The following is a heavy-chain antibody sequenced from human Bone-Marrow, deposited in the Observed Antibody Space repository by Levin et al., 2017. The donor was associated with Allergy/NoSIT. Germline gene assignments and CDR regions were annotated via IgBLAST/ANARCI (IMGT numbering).Heavy chain of an antibody. CDR2: INPNSGGT. CDR1: GYTFTGYY. CDR3: ARDVRLGELSWFDY. D-gene: IGHD3-16*02. J-gene: IGHJ4*02. Sequence: ASVKVSCKASGYTFTGYYMHWVRQAPGQGLEWMGWINPNSGGTNYAQKFQGRVTMTRDTSISTAYMELSRLRSDDTAVYYCARDVRLGELSWFDYWGQGTLVTVSS. V-gene: IGHV1-2*02.